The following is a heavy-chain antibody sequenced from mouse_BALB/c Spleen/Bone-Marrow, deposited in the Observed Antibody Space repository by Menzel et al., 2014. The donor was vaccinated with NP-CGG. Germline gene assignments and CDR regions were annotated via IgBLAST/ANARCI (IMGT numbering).Heavy chain of an antibody. D-gene: IGHD2-1*01. CDR2: SRHKVNDYTT. CDR3: ARAVYGNFDY. J-gene: IGHJ2*01. V-gene: IGHV7-1*02. CDR1: GFTFSDFY. Sequence: EVQVVESGGGLVQPGGSLRLSCATSGFTFSDFYMEWVRQPPGKRLERIAASRHKVNDYTTEYSVSVKGRFIVSRDTTQSLLYLQMNALRDEDAAIYYSARAVYGNFDYWGQGTTLTVSS.